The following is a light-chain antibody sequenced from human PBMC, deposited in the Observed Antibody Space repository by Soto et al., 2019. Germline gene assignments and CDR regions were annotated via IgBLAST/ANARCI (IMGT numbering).Light chain of an antibody. J-gene: IGKJ4*01. V-gene: IGKV1-5*03. CDR3: QQYNSYPLT. CDR1: QSISSW. Sequence: DIQMTQSPSTLSASVGDRVTIACRASQSISSWLAWYQQKPGKAPKLLIYKASTLESGVPSRFSGSGSGTEFTLTISSLQPDDFATYYCQQYNSYPLTFGGGTKVEIK. CDR2: KAS.